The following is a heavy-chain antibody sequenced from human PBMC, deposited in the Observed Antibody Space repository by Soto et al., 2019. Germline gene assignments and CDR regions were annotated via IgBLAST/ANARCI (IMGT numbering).Heavy chain of an antibody. CDR1: GGSISSSSYY. J-gene: IGHJ3*02. CDR2: IYYSGST. Sequence: SETLSLTCTVSGGSISSSSYYWGWIRQPPGKGLEWIGSIYYSGSTYYNPSLKSRVTISVDTSKNQFSLKLSSVTAADTAVYYCARRRSSYDILTGYYLDAFDIWGQGTMVTVSS. CDR3: ARRRSSYDILTGYYLDAFDI. D-gene: IGHD3-9*01. V-gene: IGHV4-39*01.